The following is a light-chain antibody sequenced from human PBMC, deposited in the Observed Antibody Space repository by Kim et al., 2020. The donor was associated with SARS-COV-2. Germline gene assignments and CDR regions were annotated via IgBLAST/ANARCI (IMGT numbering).Light chain of an antibody. CDR3: QVWDSSSDHVV. V-gene: IGLV3-21*04. CDR2: YDS. CDR1: NGGSQG. Sequence: GETATITWGGNNGGSQGVRWYQKKRGEAPLVVIFYDSDRPSGIPGRFAGYNAGNTATLTIRRVEAGDEADYYWQVWDSSSDHVVFGGGTQLTVL. J-gene: IGLJ2*01.